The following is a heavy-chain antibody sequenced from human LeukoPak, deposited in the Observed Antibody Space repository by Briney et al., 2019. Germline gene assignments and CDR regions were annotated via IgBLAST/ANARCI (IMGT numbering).Heavy chain of an antibody. CDR1: GYTFTGYY. CDR2: INPNSGGT. V-gene: IGHV1-2*02. CDR3: ARGYSGSYFAFDI. J-gene: IGHJ3*02. Sequence: ASVKVSCKASGYTFTGYYMHWVRQAPGQGLEWMGWINPNSGGTNYAQKFQGRVTMTRDTSISTAYMELSRLRSDDTAVYYCARGYSGSYFAFDIWGQGTMVTVSS. D-gene: IGHD1-26*01.